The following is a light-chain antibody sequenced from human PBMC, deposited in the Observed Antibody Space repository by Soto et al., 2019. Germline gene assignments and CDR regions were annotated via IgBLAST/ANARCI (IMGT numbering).Light chain of an antibody. CDR3: AAWDDSLYGRV. V-gene: IGLV1-44*01. J-gene: IGLJ1*01. CDR2: SNN. CDR1: RSNIGSNP. Sequence: QSVLTQPPSASGTPGQRVTISCSGSRSNIGSNPVNWYQQLPGTAPKLLIDSNNQRPSGVPDRFSGSRSGTSASLAISGLQSEDEADYYCAAWDDSLYGRVFGTGTKVTAL.